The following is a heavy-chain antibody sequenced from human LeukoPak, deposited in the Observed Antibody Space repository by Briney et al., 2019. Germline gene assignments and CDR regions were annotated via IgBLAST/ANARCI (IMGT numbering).Heavy chain of an antibody. CDR3: AKDRGRSVSGTEFDY. J-gene: IGHJ4*02. D-gene: IGHD6-19*01. CDR2: LASTGSDT. Sequence: GSLRLSCAASGFTFSSYAMTWVRQAPGKGLEWVSTLASTGSDTYYADSVKGRFTISRDTSKNTLYLQMDSLRAEDTAIYHCAKDRGRSVSGTEFDYWGQGTLLTVSS. CDR1: GFTFSSYA. V-gene: IGHV3-23*01.